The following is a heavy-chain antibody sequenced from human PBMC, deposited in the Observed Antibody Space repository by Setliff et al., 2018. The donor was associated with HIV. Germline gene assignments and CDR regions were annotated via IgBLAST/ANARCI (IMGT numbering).Heavy chain of an antibody. CDR2: IIPIFGTA. V-gene: IGHV1-69*13. J-gene: IGHJ6*03. CDR3: ARGESIAVAYYHYYYMEV. D-gene: IGHD6-19*01. Sequence: SVKVSCKASGGTFSSYGISWVRQAPGQGLEWMGGIIPIFGTANYAQKFQGRVTITADESTSTAYMELSSLRSEDTAVYYCARGESIAVAYYHYYYMEVWGKGTTVTVSS. CDR1: GGTFSSYG.